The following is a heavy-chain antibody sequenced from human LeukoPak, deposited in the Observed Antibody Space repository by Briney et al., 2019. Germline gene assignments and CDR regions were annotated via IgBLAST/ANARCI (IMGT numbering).Heavy chain of an antibody. D-gene: IGHD2-21*01. CDR1: AFTFSSYS. V-gene: IGHV3-21*01. CDR2: ISSSSSYI. Sequence: GGSLRLSCAASAFTFSSYSMNWVRQAPGKGLEWVSSISSSSSYIYYADSVKGRFTISRDNAKNSLYLQMNSLRAEDTAVYYCARDHSGLPEYWGQGTLVTVSS. CDR3: ARDHSGLPEY. J-gene: IGHJ4*02.